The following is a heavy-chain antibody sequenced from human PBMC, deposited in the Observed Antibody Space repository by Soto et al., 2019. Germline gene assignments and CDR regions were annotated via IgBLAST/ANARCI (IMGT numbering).Heavy chain of an antibody. Sequence: ASVKVSCKVSGYTLTELSMHWVRQAPGKGLEWMGGFDPEDGETIYAQKFQGRVTMTEDTSTDTAYMELSSLRSEDTAVYYCATVTPLFCGGDCSVRLVNYYYYGMDVWGQGTTVTVSS. D-gene: IGHD2-21*02. CDR2: FDPEDGET. V-gene: IGHV1-24*01. CDR1: GYTLTELS. J-gene: IGHJ6*02. CDR3: ATVTPLFCGGDCSVRLVNYYYYGMDV.